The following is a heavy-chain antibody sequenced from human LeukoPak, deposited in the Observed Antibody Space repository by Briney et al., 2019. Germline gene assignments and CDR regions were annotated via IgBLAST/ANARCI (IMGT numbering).Heavy chain of an antibody. Sequence: TGGSLRLSCAASGFTFSNYAMHWVRQAPGKGLEWVAVISYDGSNKYYADSVKGRFTISRDNSKNTLYLQMNSLRAEDTAVYYCAPIAIRSGYWGQGTLVTVSS. CDR1: GFTFSNYA. CDR2: ISYDGSNK. V-gene: IGHV3-30-3*01. CDR3: APIAIRSGY. D-gene: IGHD3-9*01. J-gene: IGHJ4*02.